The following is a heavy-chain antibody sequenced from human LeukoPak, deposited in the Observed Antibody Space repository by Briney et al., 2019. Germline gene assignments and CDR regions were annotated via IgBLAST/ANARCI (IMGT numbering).Heavy chain of an antibody. CDR1: GDSISSSRFY. V-gene: IGHV4-39*07. Sequence: TSETLSLTCTVSGDSISSSRFYWGWLRQPPGRGREWIGTIYYNGKTFYNPSLKRRVNILEDTSKNQFSLRLNSVAAADTAVYYCASFTSGFGVVNNYFDPWGQGTLVTVSS. CDR3: ASFTSGFGVVNNYFDP. CDR2: IYYNGKT. D-gene: IGHD3-3*01. J-gene: IGHJ5*02.